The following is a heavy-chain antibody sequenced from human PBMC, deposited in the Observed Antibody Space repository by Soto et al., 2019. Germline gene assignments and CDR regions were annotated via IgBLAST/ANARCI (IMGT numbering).Heavy chain of an antibody. CDR2: ISYDGSNK. CDR3: AKDRSSMATGGMDV. J-gene: IGHJ6*02. D-gene: IGHD3-10*01. Sequence: QVQLVESGGGVVQPGRSLRLYCAASGFTFSSYGMHWVRQAPGKGLEWVAVISYDGSNKYYADSVKGRFTISRDNSKNTLYLQMNSLRAEDTAVYYCAKDRSSMATGGMDVWGQGTTVTVSS. V-gene: IGHV3-30*18. CDR1: GFTFSSYG.